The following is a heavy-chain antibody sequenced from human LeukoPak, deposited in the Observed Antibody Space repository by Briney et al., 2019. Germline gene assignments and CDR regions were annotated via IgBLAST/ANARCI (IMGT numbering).Heavy chain of an antibody. CDR1: GFTFSSYA. Sequence: GGSLRHSCAASGFTFSSYAMSWVRQAPGRGLEWVSAISGSGGSTYYADSVKGRFTISRDNSKNTLYLQMNSLRAEDTAVYYCAKDRPYGDPTPYGMDVWGQGTTVTVSS. CDR2: ISGSGGST. V-gene: IGHV3-23*01. J-gene: IGHJ6*02. D-gene: IGHD4-17*01. CDR3: AKDRPYGDPTPYGMDV.